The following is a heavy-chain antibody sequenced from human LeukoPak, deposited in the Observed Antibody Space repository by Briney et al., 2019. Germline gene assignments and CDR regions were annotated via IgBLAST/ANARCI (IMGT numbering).Heavy chain of an antibody. Sequence: SETLSLTCAVSGGSISSSNWWSWVRQPPGKGLEWIGEIYHSGSTNYNPSLKSRVTISVDKSKNQFSLKLSSVTAADTAVYYCARGVRYILTGYALDYWGQGTLVAVSS. CDR3: ARGVRYILTGYALDY. CDR2: IYHSGST. J-gene: IGHJ4*02. D-gene: IGHD3-9*01. CDR1: GGSISSSNW. V-gene: IGHV4-4*02.